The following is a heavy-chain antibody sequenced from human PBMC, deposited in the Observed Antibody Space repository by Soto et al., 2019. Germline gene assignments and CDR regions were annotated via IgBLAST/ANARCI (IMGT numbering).Heavy chain of an antibody. Sequence: EVQLLESGGGLVQPGGSLRLSCAASGFTFSSYAMSWVRQAPGKGLEWVSAISGSGGSTYYADSVKGRFTISRDNSKNTLYRQMNSLRAEDTAVYYCAKDYCSSTSCYTLDYWGQGTLVTVSS. CDR1: GFTFSSYA. J-gene: IGHJ4*02. D-gene: IGHD2-2*02. CDR2: ISGSGGST. CDR3: AKDYCSSTSCYTLDY. V-gene: IGHV3-23*01.